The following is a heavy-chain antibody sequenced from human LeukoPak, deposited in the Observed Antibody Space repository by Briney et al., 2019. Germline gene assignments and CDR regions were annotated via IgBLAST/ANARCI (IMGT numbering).Heavy chain of an antibody. J-gene: IGHJ4*02. V-gene: IGHV2-5*02. CDR1: GFSLSTNGVG. Sequence: KESGPTLVKPTQTLTLTCTFSGFSLSTNGVGVSWIRQPPGKALEWLAFIYWDDDKRYRPSLKSRLTITKDTSKNQVVLTMTNMDPVGTATYYCARQKGDYWGQGTLVTVSS. CDR3: ARQKGDY. CDR2: IYWDDDK.